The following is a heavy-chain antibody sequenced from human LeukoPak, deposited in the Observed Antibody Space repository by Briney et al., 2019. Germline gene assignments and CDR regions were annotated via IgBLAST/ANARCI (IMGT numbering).Heavy chain of an antibody. CDR3: ARGNLYGSGRNYYYYMDV. Sequence: PGGSLRLSCAASGFTFSSYSMNWVRQAPGKGLEWVSSISISSNYIYYTDSAKGRFTISRDNAKNSLYLQMNSLRAEDTAVYYCARGNLYGSGRNYYYYMDVWGKGTTVTISS. CDR1: GFTFSSYS. J-gene: IGHJ6*03. D-gene: IGHD3-10*01. CDR2: ISISSNYI. V-gene: IGHV3-21*01.